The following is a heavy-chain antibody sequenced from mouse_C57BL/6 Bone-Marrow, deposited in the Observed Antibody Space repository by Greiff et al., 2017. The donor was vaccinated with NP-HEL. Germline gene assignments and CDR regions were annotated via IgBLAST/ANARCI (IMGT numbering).Heavy chain of an antibody. D-gene: IGHD2-10*01. V-gene: IGHV6-6*01. J-gene: IGHJ3*01. Sequence: EVKLMESGGGLVQPGGSMKLSCAASGFTFSDAWMDWVRQSPEKGLEWVAEIRNKANNNASYYAESVKGRFTISRDESKSSVYLQMNSVRAEDTCSDYCTKYHSSYGNYFWFAYWGQGTLVTVSA. CDR2: IRNKANNNAS. CDR3: TKYHSSYGNYFWFAY. CDR1: GFTFSDAW.